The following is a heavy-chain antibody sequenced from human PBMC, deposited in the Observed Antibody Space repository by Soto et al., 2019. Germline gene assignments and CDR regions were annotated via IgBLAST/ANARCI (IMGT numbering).Heavy chain of an antibody. CDR1: GYTFTGYY. CDR3: ARGPLLRFLEWLPNYYGMDV. Sequence: GASVKVSCKASGYTFTGYYMHWVRQAPGQGLEWMGWINPNSGGTNYAQKFQGWVTMTRDTSISTAYMELSRLRSDDTAVYYCARGPLLRFLEWLPNYYGMDVWGQGTTVTVSS. V-gene: IGHV1-2*04. CDR2: INPNSGGT. J-gene: IGHJ6*02. D-gene: IGHD3-3*01.